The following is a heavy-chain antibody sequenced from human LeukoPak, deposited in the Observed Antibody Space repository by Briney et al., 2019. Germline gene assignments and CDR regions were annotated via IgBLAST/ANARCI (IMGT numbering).Heavy chain of an antibody. Sequence: PSETLSLTCAVYGGSFSGYYWSWIRQPPGKGLEWIGEINHSGSTNYNPSLKSRVTISVDTSKNQFSLKLSSVTAADTAVYYCARVRDGYNYPYYYMDVWGKGTTVTVSS. CDR2: INHSGST. D-gene: IGHD5-24*01. V-gene: IGHV4-34*01. J-gene: IGHJ6*03. CDR3: ARVRDGYNYPYYYMDV. CDR1: GGSFSGYY.